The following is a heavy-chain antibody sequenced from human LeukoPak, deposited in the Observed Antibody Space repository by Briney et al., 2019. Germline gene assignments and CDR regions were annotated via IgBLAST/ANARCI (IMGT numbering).Heavy chain of an antibody. J-gene: IGHJ4*02. CDR2: INPSGGST. CDR1: GYTFTGYY. D-gene: IGHD1-26*01. Sequence: ASVKVSCKASGYTFTGYYMHWVRQAPGQGLEWMGIINPSGGSTSYAQKFQGRVTMTRDTSTSTVYMELSSLRSEDTAVYYRAREGATDDYFDYWGQGTLVTVSS. CDR3: AREGATDDYFDY. V-gene: IGHV1-46*01.